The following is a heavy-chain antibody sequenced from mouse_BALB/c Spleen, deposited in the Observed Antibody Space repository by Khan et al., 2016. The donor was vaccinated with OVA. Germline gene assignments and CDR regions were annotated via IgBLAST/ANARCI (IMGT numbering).Heavy chain of an antibody. CDR1: GYSFTGYN. CDR3: ARMAYYYGSSYDWYFDV. CDR2: IDPYYGGT. Sequence: VQLQQSGPELEKPGASVKISCKASGYSFTGYNMNWVKQSNGKSLEWIGNIDPYYGGTSYNQKFKGKATLTVDKSSSTAYMQLKSLTSEDSAVYYCARMAYYYGSSYDWYFDVWGAGTTVTVSS. D-gene: IGHD1-1*01. V-gene: IGHV1-39*01. J-gene: IGHJ1*01.